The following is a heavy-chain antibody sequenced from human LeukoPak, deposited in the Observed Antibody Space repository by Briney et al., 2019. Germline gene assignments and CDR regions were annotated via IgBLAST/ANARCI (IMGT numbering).Heavy chain of an antibody. CDR3: ARENYYDSSGYSEGMDV. D-gene: IGHD3-22*01. CDR2: MYVSGTT. V-gene: IGHV4-4*07. J-gene: IGHJ6*02. Sequence: SETLSLTCTVSGGSMSNSYLTWVRQPAGKGLEWIGRMYVSGTTNYNPSLRSRVTMSTDSSNNQFSLRLGSVTAADTAVYYCARENYYDSSGYSEGMDVWGQGTTVTVS. CDR1: GGSMSNSY.